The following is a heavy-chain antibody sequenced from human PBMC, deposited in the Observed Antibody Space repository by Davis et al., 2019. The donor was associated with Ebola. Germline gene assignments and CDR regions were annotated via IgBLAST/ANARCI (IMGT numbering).Heavy chain of an antibody. J-gene: IGHJ4*02. CDR1: GYNFVDYW. Sequence: GGSLRLSCKGSGYNFVDYWIGWVRQMPGQRPEWMGIIYSGDSDTRYRPSFEGQVTISVDRSINTAYLQWSSLKASDSAMYYCARQEALYGSIDNWGQGTLVTVSS. CDR2: IYSGDSDT. CDR3: ARQEALYGSIDN. V-gene: IGHV5-51*01. D-gene: IGHD6-13*01.